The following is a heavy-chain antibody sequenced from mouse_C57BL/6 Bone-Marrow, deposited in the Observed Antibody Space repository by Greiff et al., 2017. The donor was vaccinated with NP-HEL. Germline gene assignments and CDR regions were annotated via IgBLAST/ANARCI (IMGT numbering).Heavy chain of an antibody. CDR1: GYTFTSYW. CDR3: AREPLRGFDY. Sequence: QVQLKQPGAELVMPGASVKLSCKASGYTFTSYWMHWVKQRPGQGLEWIGEIDPSDSYTNYNQKFKGKSTLTVDKSSSTAYMQLSSLTSEDSAVYYCAREPLRGFDYWGQGTTLTVSS. V-gene: IGHV1-69*01. J-gene: IGHJ2*01. CDR2: IDPSDSYT.